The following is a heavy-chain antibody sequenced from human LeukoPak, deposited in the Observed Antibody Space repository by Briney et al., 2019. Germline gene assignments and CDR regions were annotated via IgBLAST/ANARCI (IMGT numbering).Heavy chain of an antibody. CDR2: IYTSGST. V-gene: IGHV4-4*07. D-gene: IGHD4-17*01. J-gene: IGHJ6*02. Sequence: SETLSLTCTVSGGSISSYYWSWIRQPAGKGLEWIGRIYTSGSTNYNPSLKSRVTMSVDTSKNQFSLKLSSVTAADTAVYYCARDRADYGDYGALAYYYYGMDVWGQGTTVIVSS. CDR3: ARDRADYGDYGALAYYYYGMDV. CDR1: GGSISSYY.